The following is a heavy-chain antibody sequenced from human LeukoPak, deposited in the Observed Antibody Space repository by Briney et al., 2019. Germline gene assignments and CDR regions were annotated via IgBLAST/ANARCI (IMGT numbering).Heavy chain of an antibody. J-gene: IGHJ3*01. V-gene: IGHV3-48*01. CDR3: ARDHQYAFDV. CDR2: ISGSGSTV. D-gene: IGHD2-2*01. CDR1: GFSLSSYT. Sequence: GGSLRLSCNVSGFSLSSYTMNWVRQAPGKGLEWVSYISGSGSTVYYADSVRGRFTMSRDNAKNSLYLQMNSLRAEDTALCYCARDHQYAFDVWGQGTLVTVSS.